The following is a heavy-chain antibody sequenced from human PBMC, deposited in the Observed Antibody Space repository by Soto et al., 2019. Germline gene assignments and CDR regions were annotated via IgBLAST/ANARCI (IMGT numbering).Heavy chain of an antibody. CDR3: ARGPFPYYDFWSGSYYYYGMDV. V-gene: IGHV1-8*01. CDR2: MNPNSGNT. CDR1: GYTFTSYD. J-gene: IGHJ6*01. Sequence: ASVKVSCKASGYTFTSYDINWVRQATGQGLEWMGWMNPNSGNTGYAQKFQGRVTMTRNTSISTAYMELSSLRSEDTAVYYCARGPFPYYDFWSGSYYYYGMDVWGHGATVTVS. D-gene: IGHD3-3*01.